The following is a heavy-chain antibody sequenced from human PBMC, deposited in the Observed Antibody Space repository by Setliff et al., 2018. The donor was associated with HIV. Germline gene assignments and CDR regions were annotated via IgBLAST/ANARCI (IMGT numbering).Heavy chain of an antibody. D-gene: IGHD6-6*01. Sequence: GGSLRLSYATSGFAFSDYDFHWVRQVTGEGLEWVSAIGTGGDTYYADSVKGRFTISRENAKNSLYLQMNNVRAGDTAVYYCTRELNGHTSSHYYFGLDVWGQGTTVTVSS. CDR2: IGTGGDT. J-gene: IGHJ6*02. CDR1: GFAFSDYD. V-gene: IGHV3-13*01. CDR3: TRELNGHTSSHYYFGLDV.